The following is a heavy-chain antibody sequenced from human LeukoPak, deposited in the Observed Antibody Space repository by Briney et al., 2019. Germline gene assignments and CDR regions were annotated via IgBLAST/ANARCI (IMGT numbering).Heavy chain of an antibody. CDR3: AYGQWLFLRHRPRFDP. V-gene: IGHV4-34*01. Sequence: SEALSLTCAVYAGSCSGYYWSWMRQPPREGLEWMGEINHSGGTNYNPSLKSRVTVSVHTSKHMFSLKLRSVTPADTAVFYCAYGQWLFLRHRPRFDPWGQGTLVTVSS. D-gene: IGHD3-22*01. CDR1: AGSCSGYY. J-gene: IGHJ5*02. CDR2: INHSGGT.